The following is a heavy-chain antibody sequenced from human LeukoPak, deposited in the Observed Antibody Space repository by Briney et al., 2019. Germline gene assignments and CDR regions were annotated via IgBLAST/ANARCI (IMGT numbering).Heavy chain of an antibody. CDR2: ISGNGRDT. D-gene: IGHD1-26*01. J-gene: IGHJ4*02. Sequence: GGSLRLSCAASGFTFRSYAMSWVRRAPGKGLEWVSAISGNGRDTFYADSVRGRFTISIDNSKNTLYLQMNNLRAEDTAVYYCAKVVNSGNYYYFDYWGQGTLVTVSS. CDR1: GFTFRSYA. V-gene: IGHV3-23*01. CDR3: AKVVNSGNYYYFDY.